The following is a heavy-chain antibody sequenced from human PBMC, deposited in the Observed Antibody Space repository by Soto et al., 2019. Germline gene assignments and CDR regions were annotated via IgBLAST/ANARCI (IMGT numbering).Heavy chain of an antibody. CDR3: ARRRPYYYYGMDV. CDR2: INHSGST. Sequence: SETLSLTCAVYGGYFSGYYWSWIRQPPGKGLEWIGEINHSGSTNYNPSLKSRVTISVDTSKNQFSLKLSSVTAADTAVYYCARRRPYYYYGMDVWGQGTTVTVSS. CDR1: GGYFSGYY. J-gene: IGHJ6*02. V-gene: IGHV4-34*01.